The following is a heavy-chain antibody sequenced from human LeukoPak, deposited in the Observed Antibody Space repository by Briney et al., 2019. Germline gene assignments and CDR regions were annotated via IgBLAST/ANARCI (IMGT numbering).Heavy chain of an antibody. D-gene: IGHD2-8*01. CDR3: ARGGWALGYGVRYAFDY. V-gene: IGHV1-46*01. CDR1: GYTFTSYN. CDR2: INPSGGST. J-gene: IGHJ4*02. Sequence: ASVKVSCKASGYTFTSYNIHWVRQAPGQGLEWMGIINPSGGSTTYAQKFQGRVTMTRDTSTSTVYMELSGLRSEDTAVYYCARGGWALGYGVRYAFDYWGQGTLVTVSS.